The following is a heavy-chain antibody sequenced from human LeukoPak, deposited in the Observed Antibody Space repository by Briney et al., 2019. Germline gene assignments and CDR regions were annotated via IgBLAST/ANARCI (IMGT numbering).Heavy chain of an antibody. CDR3: AKDRTYYYGSGSYYGVGSISNRDGAFDY. CDR1: GFIFSSNW. Sequence: GGSLRLSCAVSGFIFSSNWMTWVRQAPGKGLEWVTNINEDGSVKYYVDSVKGRFIISRDNAKNSLYLQMNSLRAEDTAVYYCAKDRTYYYGSGSYYGVGSISNRDGAFDYWGQGTLVTVSS. J-gene: IGHJ4*02. V-gene: IGHV3-7*03. D-gene: IGHD3-10*01. CDR2: INEDGSVK.